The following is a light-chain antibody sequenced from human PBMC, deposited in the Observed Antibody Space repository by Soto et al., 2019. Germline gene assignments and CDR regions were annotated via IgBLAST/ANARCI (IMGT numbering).Light chain of an antibody. CDR1: SSDVGGYDY. J-gene: IGLJ1*01. Sequence: QSALTQPPSASGSPGQSVTISCTGTSSDVGGYDYVSWYQQHPGTAPKLMVYAVNKRPSGVPDRFSGSKSVNTASLTVSGLQAEDEADYYCSSYAGSNTFVFGTGTKLTVL. CDR2: AVN. CDR3: SSYAGSNTFV. V-gene: IGLV2-8*01.